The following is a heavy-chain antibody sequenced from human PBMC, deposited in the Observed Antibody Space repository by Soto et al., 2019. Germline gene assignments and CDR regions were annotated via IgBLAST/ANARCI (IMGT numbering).Heavy chain of an antibody. V-gene: IGHV3-7*01. Sequence: EVQLVESGGKLVQPGGSLRLSCVASGFPFSVYWMSWFRQAPGEGLEWVARIKFDGTGIQYADSVKGRFTTSRDNAENSVYLPMNRLRAEDTAVYYCARDSGYGSVDSVIHYFDYWGQGTLVTVTS. CDR3: ARDSGYGSVDSVIHYFDY. D-gene: IGHD3-10*01. J-gene: IGHJ4*02. CDR2: IKFDGTGI. CDR1: GFPFSVYW.